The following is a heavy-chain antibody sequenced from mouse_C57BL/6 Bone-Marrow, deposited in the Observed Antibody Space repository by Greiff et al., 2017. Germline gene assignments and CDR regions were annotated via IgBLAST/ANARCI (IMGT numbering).Heavy chain of an antibody. CDR2: ISAGGSYT. V-gene: IGHV5-4*01. D-gene: IGHD1-1*01. Sequence: EVKLLQSGGGLVKPGGSLKLSCAASGFTFSSYAMSWVRQTPEKRLEWVATISAGGSYTYYPDNVKGRFTISRDNAKNNLYLQMSHLKSEDTAMYYGARERCQFISRAWFAYWGQGTLVTVSA. J-gene: IGHJ3*01. CDR3: ARERCQFISRAWFAY. CDR1: GFTFSSYA.